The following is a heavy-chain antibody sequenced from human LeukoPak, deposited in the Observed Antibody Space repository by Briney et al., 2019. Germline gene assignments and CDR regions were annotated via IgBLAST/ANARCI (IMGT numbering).Heavy chain of an antibody. Sequence: SVKVSCKASGGTFSSYAISWVRQAPGQGLEWMGRIIPILGIANYAQKFQGRVTITADKSTSTAYMELSSLRSEDTAVYYCAKGARELLLYDYWGQGTLVTVSS. J-gene: IGHJ4*02. CDR1: GGTFSSYA. CDR2: IIPILGIA. V-gene: IGHV1-69*04. D-gene: IGHD1-26*01. CDR3: AKGARELLLYDY.